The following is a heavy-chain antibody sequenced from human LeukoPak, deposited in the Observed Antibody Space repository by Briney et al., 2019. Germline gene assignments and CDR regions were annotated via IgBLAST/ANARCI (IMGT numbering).Heavy chain of an antibody. CDR1: GFTFSSYA. CDR2: ISGSGGKT. Sequence: PGGSLRLSCAASGFTFSSYAMSWVRQAPGKGLEWVSAISGSGGKTYYADSVKGRFTISRDNFKNTLYLQMNSLRAEDTAVYYCARLVRRLQRLNIGRDSDYATAYYLNSWGQGTLVTVSS. J-gene: IGHJ4*02. CDR3: ARLVRRLQRLNIGRDSDYATAYYLNS. V-gene: IGHV3-23*01. D-gene: IGHD5-12*01.